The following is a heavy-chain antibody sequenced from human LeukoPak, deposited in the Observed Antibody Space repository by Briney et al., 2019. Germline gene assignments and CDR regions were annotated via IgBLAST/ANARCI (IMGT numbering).Heavy chain of an antibody. D-gene: IGHD6-19*01. J-gene: IGHJ4*02. Sequence: SVKVSCKASGGTFSSYAISWVRQAPGQGLEWMGGIIPIFGTANYAQKFQGRVTITADESTSTAYVELSSLRSEDTAVYYCAAVAGPTDFGGFDYWGQGTLVTVSS. CDR1: GGTFSSYA. V-gene: IGHV1-69*13. CDR3: AAVAGPTDFGGFDY. CDR2: IIPIFGTA.